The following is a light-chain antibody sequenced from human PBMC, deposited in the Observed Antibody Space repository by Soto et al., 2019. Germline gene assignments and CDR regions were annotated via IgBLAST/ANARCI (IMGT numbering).Light chain of an antibody. CDR1: QNVDSNY. CDR3: QQRSVWPIT. CDR2: AAS. Sequence: EIVLTQSPGTLSLSPGERATLSCRASQNVDSNYLAWYQQKPGQAPRIIIFAASGRATGIPDRFSGSGSGTDFTLTISRLEPEDFAVYYCQQRSVWPITFGQGTRLEIK. V-gene: IGKV3D-20*02. J-gene: IGKJ5*01.